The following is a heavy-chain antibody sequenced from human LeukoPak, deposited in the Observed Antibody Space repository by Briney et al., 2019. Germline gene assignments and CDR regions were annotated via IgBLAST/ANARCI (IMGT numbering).Heavy chain of an antibody. Sequence: SETLSLTCVVSGGSIVSDIWWSWVRQPPGKGLQWVGEIYHSGSTNYNPSLKSRVTVSVDKSKNQFSLMLTSVIAADTAVYYCARKGLSPPPGPQPDTRRTAFDSWGQGTMVTVSS. CDR3: ARKGLSPPPGPQPDTRRTAFDS. CDR2: IYHSGST. CDR1: GGSIVSDIW. J-gene: IGHJ3*01. D-gene: IGHD1-1*01. V-gene: IGHV4-4*02.